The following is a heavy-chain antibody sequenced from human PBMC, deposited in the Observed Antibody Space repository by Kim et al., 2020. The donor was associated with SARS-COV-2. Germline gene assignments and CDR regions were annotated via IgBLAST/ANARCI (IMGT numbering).Heavy chain of an antibody. CDR1: GGSIRSYY. D-gene: IGHD6-13*01. CDR3: ARRGLGIAAADAFDI. V-gene: IGHV4-59*13. CDR2: IYNSGGT. Sequence: SETLSLTCNVSGGSIRSYYWSWIRQPPGKGLEWIGYIYNSGGTNYNPSLKSRVTISVDTSKNQFSLKLSSVTAADTAVYYCARRGLGIAAADAFDIWGQGTMGTVSS. J-gene: IGHJ3*02.